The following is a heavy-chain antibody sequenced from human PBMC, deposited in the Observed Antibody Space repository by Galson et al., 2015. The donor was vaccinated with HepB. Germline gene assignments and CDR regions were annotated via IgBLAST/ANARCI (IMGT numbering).Heavy chain of an antibody. CDR1: GFTFSNYY. Sequence: SVKVSCKASGFTFSNYYMHWVRQVPGQGLEWMGWINPISGGTNYAQKFQDWVTMTRDTSISTAYMDLTRLRSDDTAVYYCARGHKDSSGSFDYWGQGTLVTVSS. D-gene: IGHD6-19*01. CDR3: ARGHKDSSGSFDY. J-gene: IGHJ4*02. CDR2: INPISGGT. V-gene: IGHV1-2*04.